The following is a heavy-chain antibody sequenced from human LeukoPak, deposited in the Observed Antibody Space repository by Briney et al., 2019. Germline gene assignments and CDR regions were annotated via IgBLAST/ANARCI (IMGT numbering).Heavy chain of an antibody. CDR1: GGSISSYY. Sequence: SETLSLTCTVSGGSISSYYWSWIRQSPGKGLEWIGEVNHSGSATYNPSLRSRVTMSVDTSKRQFFLKMTSVTAADTAMYYCARPGKYLKWLLRRPWDVWGQGTMVTVSS. V-gene: IGHV4-34*01. CDR2: VNHSGSA. CDR3: ARPGKYLKWLLRRPWDV. D-gene: IGHD3-3*01. J-gene: IGHJ3*01.